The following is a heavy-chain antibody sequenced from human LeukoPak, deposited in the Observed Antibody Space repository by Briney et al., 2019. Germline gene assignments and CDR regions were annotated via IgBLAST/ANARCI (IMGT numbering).Heavy chain of an antibody. J-gene: IGHJ4*02. D-gene: IGHD2-21*02. Sequence: PSETLSLTCTVFGGSFNGYYWSWIRQPPDKGLEWIGEINPSGSTNYNPSLKTRVTISTDTSKNHFSLNLNSVTAADTGVYYCVRGSRVYCGGDCYYYWGQGTLVTVSS. CDR1: GGSFNGYY. CDR2: INPSGST. V-gene: IGHV4-34*01. CDR3: VRGSRVYCGGDCYYY.